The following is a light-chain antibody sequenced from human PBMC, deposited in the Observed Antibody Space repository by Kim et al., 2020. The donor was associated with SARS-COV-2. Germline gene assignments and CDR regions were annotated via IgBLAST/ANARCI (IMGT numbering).Light chain of an antibody. V-gene: IGLV3-21*04. CDR2: CDS. J-gene: IGLJ2*01. CDR3: QVWDSSSDHVV. CDR1: KIGSKS. Sequence: APGKTARITCGGNKIGSKSVHWYQQKPGQAPVLVIYCDSDRPSGTPERFSGSNSGNTATLTISRVEAGDEADYYCQVWDSSSDHVVFGGGTQLTVL.